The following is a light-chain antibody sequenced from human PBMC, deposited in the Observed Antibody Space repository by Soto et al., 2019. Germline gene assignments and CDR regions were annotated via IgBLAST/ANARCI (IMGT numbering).Light chain of an antibody. J-gene: IGKJ3*01. CDR3: QKYNSALIFT. Sequence: DIQMTQSPSSLSASVGDRVTITCRASQGISNYLAWYQQKPGKVPKLLIYAASTLQSGVPSRFSGSGSGTDFTLTIISLQPEDVATYYCQKYNSALIFTFGPGTKVDIK. CDR2: AAS. CDR1: QGISNY. V-gene: IGKV1-27*01.